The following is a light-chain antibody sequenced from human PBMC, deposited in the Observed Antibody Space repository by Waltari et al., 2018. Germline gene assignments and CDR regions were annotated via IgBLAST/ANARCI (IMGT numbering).Light chain of an antibody. CDR2: AAS. CDR3: QQSYSTPRT. Sequence: DIQMTQSPSSLSTSVGDRVTITCRASQSISNYLNWYQQKPGKAPKLLFYAASTLQSGVPSRFSGSGSGTDFTLTISSLQPEDFVTYYCQQSYSTPRTFGQGTRLEIK. J-gene: IGKJ2*01. CDR1: QSISNY. V-gene: IGKV1-39*01.